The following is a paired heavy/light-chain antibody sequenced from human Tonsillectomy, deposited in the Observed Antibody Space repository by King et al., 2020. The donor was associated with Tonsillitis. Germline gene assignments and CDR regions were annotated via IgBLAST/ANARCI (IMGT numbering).Heavy chain of an antibody. CDR2: ISYDGSNK. V-gene: IGHV3-30*01. J-gene: IGHJ4*02. CDR3: ARAPFQGGGTFFDY. CDR1: GFPFSTYT. D-gene: IGHD3-16*01. Sequence: QVQLVESGGGVVQPGRSLRLSCAASGFPFSTYTIYWVRQAPGKGLEWVALISYDGSNKYYADSVKGRFTLSRDNSKNTLYLQMNSLRTEDTAVYFCARAPFQGGGTFFDYWGQGTLVTVSS.
Light chain of an antibody. CDR1: NIGSKS. J-gene: IGLJ2*01. CDR3: QVWDSISDHVV. CDR2: DDS. V-gene: IGLV3-21*02. Sequence: SYVLTQSPSVSVAPGQTARITCAGNNIGSKSVHWYQQKPGQAPVLVVYDDSDRPSGIPERFSGSNSGNTATLTISRVEAGDEADYYCQVWDSISDHVVFGGGTKLTVL.